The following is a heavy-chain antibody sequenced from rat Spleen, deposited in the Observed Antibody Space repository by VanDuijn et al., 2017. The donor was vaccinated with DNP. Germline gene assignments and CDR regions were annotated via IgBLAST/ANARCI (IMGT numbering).Heavy chain of an antibody. CDR2: ISYDGGST. J-gene: IGHJ3*01. V-gene: IGHV5-22*01. CDR1: GFTFSDYY. Sequence: EVQLVESGGGLVQPGRSLKLSCAASGFTFSDYYMAWVRQAPTKGLEWVAYISYDGGSTYYGDSVKGRFTISRANVKSTLYLQMNSLRSEDMATHYCARPARGWFAYWGQGTLVTVSA. CDR3: ARPARGWFAY.